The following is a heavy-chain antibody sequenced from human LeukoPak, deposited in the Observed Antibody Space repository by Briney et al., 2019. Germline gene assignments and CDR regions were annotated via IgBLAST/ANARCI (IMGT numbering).Heavy chain of an antibody. Sequence: SETLSLTCAVSGGSISRDNGGGRVRQPPGKGLEWIGAIYHSGSTNYHPSLKSRVTISVDKSKIQFSMKLSSVISADTAVYYCARAPFDYWGQGTLVTVSS. V-gene: IGHV4-4*02. CDR3: ARAPFDY. CDR2: IYHSGST. CDR1: GGSISRDNG. J-gene: IGHJ4*02.